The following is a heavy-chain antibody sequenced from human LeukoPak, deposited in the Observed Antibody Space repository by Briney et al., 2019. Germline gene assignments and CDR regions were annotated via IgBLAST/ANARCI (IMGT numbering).Heavy chain of an antibody. D-gene: IGHD5-24*01. CDR1: GGTFSSYA. V-gene: IGHV1-69*04. CDR3: ARDRDGYNWGDY. CDR2: IIPILGIA. Sequence: GSSVKVSCKASGGTFSSYAISWVRQAPGQGLEWMGRIIPILGIANYAQKFQGRVTITADKSTSTAYMELSSLRSEDTAVYYCARDRDGYNWGDYWGQGTLVTVSS. J-gene: IGHJ4*02.